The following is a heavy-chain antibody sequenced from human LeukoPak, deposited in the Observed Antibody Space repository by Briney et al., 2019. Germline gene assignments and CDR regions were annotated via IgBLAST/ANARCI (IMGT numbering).Heavy chain of an antibody. J-gene: IGHJ6*03. V-gene: IGHV1-69*05. CDR3: ARSPKGYYYNMDV. Sequence: SVKVSCTASGGTFSSYAISWVRQAPGQGLEWMGGIIPIFGTANYAQKFQCRVTITTDGSTSTAYMELCRLRTEDTAVYYCARSPKGYYYNMDVWGKGNTVTVSS. CDR1: GGTFSSYA. CDR2: IIPIFGTA.